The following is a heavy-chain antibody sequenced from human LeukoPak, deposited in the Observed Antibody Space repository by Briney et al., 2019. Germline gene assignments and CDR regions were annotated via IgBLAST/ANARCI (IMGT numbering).Heavy chain of an antibody. CDR3: ARRPFRGLWGRVVAATRPYVWFDP. CDR2: MNPNSGNT. CDR1: GYTFTSYD. V-gene: IGHV1-8*01. D-gene: IGHD2-15*01. J-gene: IGHJ5*02. Sequence: ASVKVSCKASGYTFTSYDINWVRQASGQGLEWMGWMNPNSGNTGYAQKFQGRVTMTRNTSISTAYMELSSLRSEDTAVYYCARRPFRGLWGRVVAATRPYVWFDPWGQGTLVTVSS.